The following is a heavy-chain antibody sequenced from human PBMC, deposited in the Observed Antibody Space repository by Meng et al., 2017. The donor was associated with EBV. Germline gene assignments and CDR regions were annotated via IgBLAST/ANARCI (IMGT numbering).Heavy chain of an antibody. CDR2: INTYSGKA. Sequence: HVTLVQSGSEWKRPAASVKVSCKASGYTFRNYAINWMRQVPGQGLEWMGWINTYSGKATFAQGFTGRFVFSLDTPVTTAHLQISGLKTEDSAVYYCARGVEENGSHYPFDSWGQGTLVTVSS. CDR3: ARGVEENGSHYPFDS. CDR1: GYTFRNYA. J-gene: IGHJ4*02. D-gene: IGHD1-1*01. V-gene: IGHV7-4-1*02.